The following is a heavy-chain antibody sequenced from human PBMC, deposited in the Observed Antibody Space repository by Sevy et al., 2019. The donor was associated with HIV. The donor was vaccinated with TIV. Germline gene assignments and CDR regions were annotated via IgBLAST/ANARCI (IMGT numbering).Heavy chain of an antibody. D-gene: IGHD3-22*01. CDR2: IRSKAYGGTK. J-gene: IGHJ3*02. CDR1: GFTFGDYA. Sequence: GGSLRLSCTASGFTFGDYAMSWFRQAPGKGLEWVGFIRSKAYGGTKEYAASVKGRFTISRDDSKSIAYLQMNSLKTEDTAVYYCTREKYYYDSSGYYPGAFDIWGQGTMVTVSS. V-gene: IGHV3-49*03. CDR3: TREKYYYDSSGYYPGAFDI.